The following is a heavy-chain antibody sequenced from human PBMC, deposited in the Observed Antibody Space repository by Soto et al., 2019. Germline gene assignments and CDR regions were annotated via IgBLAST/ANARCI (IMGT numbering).Heavy chain of an antibody. CDR3: ARSIAAAGINWFGL. D-gene: IGHD6-13*01. CDR1: GGSISIYY. J-gene: IGHJ5*02. CDR2: IYYSGST. Sequence: SETLSLTCTVSGGSISIYYWSWIRQHPGKGLEWIGYIYYSGSTNYNPSLESRVTISVDTSKNQFSLKLSSVTTADTAVYYCARSIAAAGINWFGLWGQGTLVTVSS. V-gene: IGHV4-59*08.